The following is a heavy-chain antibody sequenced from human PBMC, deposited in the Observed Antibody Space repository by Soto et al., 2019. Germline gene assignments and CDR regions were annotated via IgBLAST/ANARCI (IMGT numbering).Heavy chain of an antibody. J-gene: IGHJ5*02. Sequence: QITLKESGPTVVKPTQPLTLTCTFSGLSLSSSGVGVGWIRQPPGKALEWLALIYWDDDKRYSPSLKSRLTITKDTSKKQVVLTMTNRDPVDTATYYCAHGTEKFDPWGQGTLVTVSS. CDR3: AHGTEKFDP. CDR1: GLSLSSSGVG. V-gene: IGHV2-5*02. CDR2: IYWDDDK.